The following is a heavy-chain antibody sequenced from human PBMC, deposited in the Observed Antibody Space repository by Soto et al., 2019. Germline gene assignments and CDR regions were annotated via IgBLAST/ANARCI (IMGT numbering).Heavy chain of an antibody. Sequence: PGGSLCLSCTASGVTVSSNNMSWARQAPGKGREWASVIYSGGSTYYADTLNGRFTVSIDKSKNTKHLQMTILSADDTAAYYCERVKYDSREYYSDYWGQGTLVTVSS. CDR1: GVTVSSNN. D-gene: IGHD3-22*01. J-gene: IGHJ4*02. CDR2: IYSGGST. CDR3: ERVKYDSREYYSDY. V-gene: IGHV3-53*01.